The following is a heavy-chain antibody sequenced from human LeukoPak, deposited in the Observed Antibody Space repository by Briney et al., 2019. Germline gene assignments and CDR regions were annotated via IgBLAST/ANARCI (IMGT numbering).Heavy chain of an antibody. CDR1: GFTFNIYD. V-gene: IGHV3-21*01. D-gene: IGHD3-16*01. Sequence: KPGGSLRLSCAASGFTFNIYDMNWVRQAPGKGLEWVSSISSSTNYIYYADSVKGRFTISRDNAKNSLYLQMNSLRAEDTAIYYCAREDASTFDYWGQGTLVTVSS. CDR2: ISSSTNYI. J-gene: IGHJ4*02. CDR3: AREDASTFDY.